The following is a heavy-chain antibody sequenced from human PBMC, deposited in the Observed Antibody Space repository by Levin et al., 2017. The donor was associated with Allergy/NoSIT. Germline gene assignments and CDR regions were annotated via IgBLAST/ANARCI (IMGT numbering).Heavy chain of an antibody. J-gene: IGHJ3*02. Sequence: PGGSLRLSCAVSGASISSNIWWTWVRQPPGKGLEWIGEIFHSGKTSYNPSLESRVTISLDKSMNRFSLKLNSVTAAVTAVYYCASLLNYDTLTGYYWRSAFDMWGQGTMVTVSS. CDR3: ASLLNYDTLTGYYWRSAFDM. CDR2: IFHSGKT. D-gene: IGHD3-9*01. V-gene: IGHV4-4*02. CDR1: GASISSNIW.